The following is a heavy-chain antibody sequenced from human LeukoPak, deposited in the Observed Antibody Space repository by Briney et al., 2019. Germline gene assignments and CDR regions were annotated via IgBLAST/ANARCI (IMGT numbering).Heavy chain of an antibody. Sequence: PGGSLRLSCAASGFTFSSYAMHWVRQAPGKGLEWVAVISYDGSNKYYADSVKGRFTISRDNAKNSLYLQMNSLRAEDTAVYYCARVGEHGDYLDYWGQGTLVTVSS. CDR2: ISYDGSNK. CDR1: GFTFSSYA. CDR3: ARVGEHGDYLDY. V-gene: IGHV3-30*04. D-gene: IGHD3-16*01. J-gene: IGHJ4*02.